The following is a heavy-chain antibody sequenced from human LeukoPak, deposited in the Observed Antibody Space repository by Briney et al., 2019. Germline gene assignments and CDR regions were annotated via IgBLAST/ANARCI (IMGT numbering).Heavy chain of an antibody. CDR1: GGSISSSTYY. V-gene: IGHV4-39*07. D-gene: IGHD3-10*01. Sequence: SETLSLTCTVSGGSISSSTYYWGWIRQPPGKGLEWIGNFYYNGSTSYNPSLKSRVTISVDTSNNQFSLKLTSVTAADTAVYYCARGPARPRVGLPGNAFDFWGQGTMVTVSS. CDR2: FYYNGST. J-gene: IGHJ3*01. CDR3: ARGPARPRVGLPGNAFDF.